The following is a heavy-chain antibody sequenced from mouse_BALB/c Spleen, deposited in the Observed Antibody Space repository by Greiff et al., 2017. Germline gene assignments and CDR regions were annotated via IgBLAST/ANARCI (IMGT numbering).Heavy chain of an antibody. V-gene: IGHV5-9-4*01. J-gene: IGHJ2*01. CDR3: ARDTAYYFDY. CDR1: GFTFSSYA. D-gene: IGHD1-2*01. CDR2: ISSGGSYT. Sequence: DVMLVESGGGLVKPGGSLKLSCAASGFTFSSYAMSWVRQSPEKRLEWVAEISSGGSYTYYPDTVTGRFTISRDNAKNTLYLEMSSLRSEDTAMYYCARDTAYYFDYWGQGTTLTVSS.